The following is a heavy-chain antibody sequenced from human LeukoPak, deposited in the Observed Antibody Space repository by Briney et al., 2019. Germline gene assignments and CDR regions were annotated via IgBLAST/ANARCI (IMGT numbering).Heavy chain of an antibody. CDR3: ARISDCSGGSCYSRNY. V-gene: IGHV3-21*01. D-gene: IGHD2-15*01. Sequence: GSPRLSCAASGFTFSSYSMNWVRQAPGKGLEWVSSISSSSSYIYYADSVKGRFTISRDNAKNSLYLQMNSLRAEDTAVYYCARISDCSGGSCYSRNYWGQGTLVTVSS. CDR2: ISSSSSYI. CDR1: GFTFSSYS. J-gene: IGHJ4*02.